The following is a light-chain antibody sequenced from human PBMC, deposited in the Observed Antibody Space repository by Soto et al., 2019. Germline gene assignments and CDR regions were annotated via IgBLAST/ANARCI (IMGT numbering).Light chain of an antibody. CDR2: KAS. CDR1: QSIDSW. J-gene: IGKJ2*01. Sequence: DVQMTQSPSTLSASVRDRVTITCRASQSIDSWLAWYQQKPGKAPKLLIYKASSLESGVPSRFSGSGSGTEFTLTVSSLQPDDFATYYGQQYHYFPYTCGQGTNLEIK. CDR3: QQYHYFPYT. V-gene: IGKV1-5*03.